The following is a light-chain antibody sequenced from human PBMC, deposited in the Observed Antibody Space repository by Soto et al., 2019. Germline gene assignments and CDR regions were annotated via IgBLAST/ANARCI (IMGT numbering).Light chain of an antibody. CDR3: AAWEDSLSAAV. J-gene: IGLJ3*02. CDR1: SSNIGRNP. V-gene: IGLV1-44*01. Sequence: QSVLTQPPSASGTPGQRVTISCSGSSSNIGRNPVNWYQQLPGTAPKLLIYSNNQRPSGVPDRFSGSKSGTSASLAISGLQTEDETDYYCAAWEDSLSAAVFGGGTKVTVL. CDR2: SNN.